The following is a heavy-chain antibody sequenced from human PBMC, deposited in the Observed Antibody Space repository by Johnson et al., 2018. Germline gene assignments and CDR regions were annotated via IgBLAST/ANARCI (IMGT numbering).Heavy chain of an antibody. CDR2: IFNYENT. CDR3: ARKNGPITMIRGFIDS. Sequence: QVQLQESGPGLVVPSETLSLTCTVSGGSISSYHWSWIRQTPGKGLEWIGYIFNYENTNYNPSLKSRVTISVDASKSQLSVKLSAVTAADTAVYYCARKNGPITMIRGFIDSWGQGTLVTVSS. CDR1: GGSISSYH. J-gene: IGHJ4*02. D-gene: IGHD3-10*01. V-gene: IGHV4-59*01.